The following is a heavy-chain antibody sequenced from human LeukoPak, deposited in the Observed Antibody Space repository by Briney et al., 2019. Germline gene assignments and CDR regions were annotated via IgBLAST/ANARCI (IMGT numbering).Heavy chain of an antibody. CDR2: IYYSGST. CDR3: ARHKPMYYFDY. J-gene: IGHJ4*02. D-gene: IGHD1-14*01. Sequence: SETLSLTCTVSGGSISSYYWSWIRQPPGKGLEWIGSIYYSGSTYYNPSLKSRVTISVDTSKNQFSLKLSSVTAADTAVYYCARHKPMYYFDYWGQGTLVTVSS. CDR1: GGSISSYY. V-gene: IGHV4-59*05.